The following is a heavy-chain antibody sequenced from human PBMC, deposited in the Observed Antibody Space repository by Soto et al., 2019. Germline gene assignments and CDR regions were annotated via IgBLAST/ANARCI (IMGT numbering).Heavy chain of an antibody. Sequence: QVQLVQSGTEVKKPGASVKVSCKAYDYYFPGYNIHWVRQAPGQGLEWMGWINPNSGVTNYAQKFQGRVTLTSDSSISTAYLDVSKLSSDDTAVYYCATVHRSSTSRGSDSDPWGQGTQVIVSS. CDR1: DYYFPGYN. D-gene: IGHD2-2*01. V-gene: IGHV1-2*02. CDR3: ATVHRSSTSRGSDSDP. J-gene: IGHJ5*02. CDR2: INPNSGVT.